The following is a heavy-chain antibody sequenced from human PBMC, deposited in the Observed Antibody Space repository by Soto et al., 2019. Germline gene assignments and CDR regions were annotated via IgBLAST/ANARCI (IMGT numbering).Heavy chain of an antibody. J-gene: IGHJ5*02. Sequence: GGSLRLSCSASGFSVTGNYVAWVRQPPGRGLEWVSLMYSGGNPYYADSVRGRFTIAIESSKNILYLQMNSLRAEDTAMYYCARGIYNTTWYSYNWFDPWGQGTMVTV. V-gene: IGHV3-53*01. D-gene: IGHD6-13*01. CDR2: MYSGGNP. CDR3: ARGIYNTTWYSYNWFDP. CDR1: GFSVTGNY.